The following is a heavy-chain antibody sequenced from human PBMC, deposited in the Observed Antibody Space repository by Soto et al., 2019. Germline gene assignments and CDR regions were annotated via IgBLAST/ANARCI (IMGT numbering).Heavy chain of an antibody. J-gene: IGHJ4*02. CDR3: ARVSIKGSWDFDY. V-gene: IGHV4-59*11. D-gene: IGHD7-27*01. CDR1: GGSINNHY. CDR2: IYYSGSA. Sequence: SETLSLTCTVSGGSINNHYWSWIRQPPGKGLEWVGHIYYSGSASYNPPLKSRLTISVDTSKNQFSLKLSSVTAADTAVYYCARVSIKGSWDFDYWGQGTLVTVSS.